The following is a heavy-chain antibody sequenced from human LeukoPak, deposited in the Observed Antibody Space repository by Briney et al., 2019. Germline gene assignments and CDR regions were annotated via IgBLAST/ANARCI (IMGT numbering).Heavy chain of an antibody. V-gene: IGHV3-15*01. D-gene: IGHD1-26*01. CDR3: ARDPYSGSYGAYYYYYMDV. Sequence: GGSLRLSCAASGLTFSYAWMSWVRQAPGKGLEWVGRIKRKTDGGTTDYAAPVKGRFTISRDDSKNTLYLQMNSLRAEDAALYFCARDPYSGSYGAYYYYYMDVWGKGTTVTISS. J-gene: IGHJ6*03. CDR2: IKRKTDGGTT. CDR1: GLTFSYAW.